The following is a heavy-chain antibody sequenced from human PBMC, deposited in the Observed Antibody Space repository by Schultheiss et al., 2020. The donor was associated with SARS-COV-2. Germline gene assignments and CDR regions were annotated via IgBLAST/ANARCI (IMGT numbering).Heavy chain of an antibody. CDR3: ARDWSIAARRTISYYYYGMDV. CDR1: GFTFDDYG. J-gene: IGHJ6*02. D-gene: IGHD6-6*01. CDR2: INWNGGST. Sequence: GGSLRLSCAASGFTFDDYGMSWVRQAPGKGLEWVSGINWNGGSTGYPDSVKGRFTISRDNAKNSLYLQMNSLRAEDTALYHCARDWSIAARRTISYYYYGMDVWGQGTTVIVSS. V-gene: IGHV3-20*01.